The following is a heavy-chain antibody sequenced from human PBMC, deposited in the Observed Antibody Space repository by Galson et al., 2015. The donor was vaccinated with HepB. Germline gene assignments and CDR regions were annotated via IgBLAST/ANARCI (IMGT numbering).Heavy chain of an antibody. CDR3: ARGIAVAEDAFDI. CDR2: ILPQFATS. CDR1: GDSFSRHG. D-gene: IGHD6-19*01. J-gene: IGHJ3*02. Sequence: SVKVSCKAFGDSFSRHGITWVRQAPGQGLEWVGGILPQFATSNYAQKFNGRVAITADEASTTAYLELSSLRSEGTAVYYCARGIAVAEDAFDIWGQGTMVTVSS. V-gene: IGHV1-69*13.